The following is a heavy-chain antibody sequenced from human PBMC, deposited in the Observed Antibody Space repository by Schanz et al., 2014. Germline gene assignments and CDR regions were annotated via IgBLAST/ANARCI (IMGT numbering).Heavy chain of an antibody. J-gene: IGHJ3*01. V-gene: IGHV3-66*01. CDR3: ARDGGRDGYNLAFDV. CDR2: MYINSGST. CDR1: GFRFRDYY. D-gene: IGHD5-12*01. Sequence: EVQLVESGGGLVQPGGSLRLSCAASGFRFRDYYMSWVRQAPGKGLEWISSMYINSGSTQYADSVKGRFIISRDSSKNTLFLQMNSLRAEDTAVYFCARDGGRDGYNLAFDVWGQGTLVTVSS.